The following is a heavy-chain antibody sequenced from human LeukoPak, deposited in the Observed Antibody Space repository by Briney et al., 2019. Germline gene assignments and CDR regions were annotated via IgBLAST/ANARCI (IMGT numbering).Heavy chain of an antibody. V-gene: IGHV3-48*01. CDR1: GLTFSSYS. CDR3: ASHDYEAFDI. D-gene: IGHD4-17*01. CDR2: ISSSSTI. Sequence: GGSLRLSCAASGLTFSSYSMNWVRQAPGKGLEWVSYISSSSTIYYADSVKGRFTISRDNAKNSLYLQMNSLRAEDTAVYYCASHDYEAFDIWGQGTMVTVSS. J-gene: IGHJ3*02.